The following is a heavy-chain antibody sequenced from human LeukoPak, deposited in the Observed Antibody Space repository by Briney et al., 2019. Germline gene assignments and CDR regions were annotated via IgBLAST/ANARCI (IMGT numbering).Heavy chain of an antibody. CDR2: IIPIFGTA. CDR3: ARVGIAAAGSNAPIQH. Sequence: SVKASCKASGGTFSSYAISWVRQAPGQGLEWMGGIIPIFGTANYAQKFQGRVAITADESTSTAYMELSSLRSEDTAVYYCARVGIAAAGSNAPIQHWGQGTLVTVSS. V-gene: IGHV1-69*13. J-gene: IGHJ1*01. CDR1: GGTFSSYA. D-gene: IGHD6-13*01.